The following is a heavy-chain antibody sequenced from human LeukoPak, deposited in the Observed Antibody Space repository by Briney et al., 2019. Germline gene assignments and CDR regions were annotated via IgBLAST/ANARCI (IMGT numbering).Heavy chain of an antibody. CDR1: TFSFRTYW. D-gene: IGHD3-16*01. CDR3: ARVGDYVCKD. CDR2: IYSGGST. V-gene: IGHV3-66*01. J-gene: IGHJ4*02. Sequence: QPGGSLRLSCAAPTFSFRTYWMTWVRQAPGKGLEWVSVIYSGGSTYYADSVKGRFTISRDNSKNTPYLQMNSLRAEDTAVYYCARVGDYVCKDWGQGTLVTVSS.